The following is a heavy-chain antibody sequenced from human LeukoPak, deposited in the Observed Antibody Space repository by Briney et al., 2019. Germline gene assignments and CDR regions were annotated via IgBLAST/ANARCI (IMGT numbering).Heavy chain of an antibody. Sequence: PSETLSLTCIVSGYSISSGYYWGWIRQPPGKGLEWIGNIHHSGNTYYKPSLKSRVTISVDTSKNQFSLKLSSVTAADTAVYYCARDSESGGYIYYYMDVWGKGTTVTVSS. CDR2: IHHSGNT. V-gene: IGHV4-38-2*02. D-gene: IGHD6-25*01. CDR3: ARDSESGGYIYYYMDV. CDR1: GYSISSGYY. J-gene: IGHJ6*03.